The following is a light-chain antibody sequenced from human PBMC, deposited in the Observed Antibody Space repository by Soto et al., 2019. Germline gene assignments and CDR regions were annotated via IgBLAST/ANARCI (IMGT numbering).Light chain of an antibody. CDR3: QQVNSYHFT. J-gene: IGKJ3*01. Sequence: DIQLTQSPSFLSASAGDRFTITCRASQGISSYLAWYQQKPGKAPNLLIYTASTLQSGVPSRFSGSGSGTEFTLTISSLQPEDLATYYCQQVNSYHFTFDPGTKVDIK. CDR1: QGISSY. V-gene: IGKV1-9*01. CDR2: TAS.